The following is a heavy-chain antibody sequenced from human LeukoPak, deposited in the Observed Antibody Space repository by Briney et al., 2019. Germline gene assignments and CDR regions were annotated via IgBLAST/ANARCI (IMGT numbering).Heavy chain of an antibody. CDR3: AELGITMIGGV. CDR2: IGNSGNST. CDR1: GFTFGNHA. V-gene: IGHV3-48*03. J-gene: IGHJ6*04. D-gene: IGHD3-10*02. Sequence: GGSLRLSCAASGFTFGNHAMSWVRQAPGKGLEWVSRIGNSGNSTYYADSVKGRFTISRDNAKNSLYLQMNSLRAEDTAVYYCAELGITMIGGVWGKGTTVTISS.